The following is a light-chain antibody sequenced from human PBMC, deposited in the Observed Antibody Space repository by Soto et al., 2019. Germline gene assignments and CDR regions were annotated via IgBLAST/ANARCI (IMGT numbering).Light chain of an antibody. CDR2: AAS. CDR3: QQSYTTPLP. V-gene: IGKV1-39*01. CDR1: QSISSY. Sequence: EIQMTQSPSSLSAFVGDRVTITCRASQSISSYLNWYQQKPGKAPNLLISAASTLEGGVPSRFSGSGSGTDFTLTISSLQPEDFATYSCQQSYTTPLPFGQGTKVDIK. J-gene: IGKJ1*01.